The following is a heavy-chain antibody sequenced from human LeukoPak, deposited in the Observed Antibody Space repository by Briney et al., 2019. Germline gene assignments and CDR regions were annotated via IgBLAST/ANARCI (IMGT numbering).Heavy chain of an antibody. CDR3: AKDSRTIFGVVNAPSPPFDY. CDR1: GFTFSSYA. Sequence: GGSLRLSCAASGFTFSSYAMSWVRQAPGKGLEWVSAISGSGGSTYYADSVKGRFTISRDNSKNTLYLQMNSLRAEDTAVYYCAKDSRTIFGVVNAPSPPFDYWGQGTLVTVSS. V-gene: IGHV3-23*01. J-gene: IGHJ4*02. D-gene: IGHD3-3*01. CDR2: ISGSGGST.